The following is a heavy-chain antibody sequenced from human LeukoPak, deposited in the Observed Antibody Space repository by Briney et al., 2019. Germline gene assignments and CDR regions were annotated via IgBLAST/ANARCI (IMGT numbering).Heavy chain of an antibody. CDR2: IYHRGRT. J-gene: IGHJ6*03. V-gene: IGHV4-38-2*02. CDR1: GHSINSRYY. Sequence: PSETLSLTCTVSGHSINSRYYWGWIRQPPGKGLEWIGSIYHRGRTYNNPSLKSRVTISVDTSKNQFSLKLSSVTAADTAVYYCARTMEGYCSGGSCYQYSYYMDVWGKGTTVTVSS. CDR3: ARTMEGYCSGGSCYQYSYYMDV. D-gene: IGHD2-15*01.